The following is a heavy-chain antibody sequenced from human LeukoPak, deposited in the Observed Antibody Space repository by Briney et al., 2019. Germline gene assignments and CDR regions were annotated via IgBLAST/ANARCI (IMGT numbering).Heavy chain of an antibody. CDR1: GGSFSGYY. Sequence: SETLSLTCAVYGGSFSGYYWSWIRQPPGKGLEWIGEINHSGSTNYNPSLKSRVTISVDTSKNQFSLKLSSVTAADTAVYYCAILPMRHYSYLDVWGKGTTVTVSS. CDR3: AILPMRHYSYLDV. J-gene: IGHJ6*03. V-gene: IGHV4-34*01. CDR2: INHSGST.